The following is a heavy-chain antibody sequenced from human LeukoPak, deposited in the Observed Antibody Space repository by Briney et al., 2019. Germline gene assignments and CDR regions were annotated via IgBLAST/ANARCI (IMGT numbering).Heavy chain of an antibody. J-gene: IGHJ4*02. Sequence: GGSLRLSCAASGFTFSSYWMHWVRQAPGKGLVWVSRINSDGSSTSYADSVKGRFTISRDNSKNTLYLQMNSLRAEDTAVYYCAKDHGEATGTVWGQGTLVTVSS. CDR2: INSDGSST. CDR1: GFTFSSYW. D-gene: IGHD5-12*01. CDR3: AKDHGEATGTV. V-gene: IGHV3-74*01.